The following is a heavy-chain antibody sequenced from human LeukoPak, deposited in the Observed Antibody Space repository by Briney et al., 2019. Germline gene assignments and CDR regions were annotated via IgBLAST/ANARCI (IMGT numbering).Heavy chain of an antibody. CDR2: ISSSGDTT. CDR3: AKDPGGLHLGELPLYGLFDY. CDR1: GFTFSTYA. Sequence: PGGSLRLSCAASGFTFSTYAMSWVRQAPERGLEWVSTISSSGDTTYYADSVKGRFAISRDNSESTLYLQMNSLRVDDTAVYYCAKDPGGLHLGELPLYGLFDYWGQGTLVTVSS. D-gene: IGHD3-16*02. J-gene: IGHJ4*02. V-gene: IGHV3-23*01.